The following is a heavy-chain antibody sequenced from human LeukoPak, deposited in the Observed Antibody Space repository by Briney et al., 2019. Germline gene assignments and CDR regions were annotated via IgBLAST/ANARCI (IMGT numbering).Heavy chain of an antibody. J-gene: IGHJ4*02. CDR3: ARVAGSAAAALNFPY. V-gene: IGHV1-3*01. D-gene: IGHD6-13*01. CDR1: GYTFTGYY. Sequence: ASVKVSCKASGYTFTGYYMHWVRQAPGQRLEWMRWINAGNGNTKYSQKFQGRVTITRDASASTAYMELSSLRSEDTAVYYCARVAGSAAAALNFPYWGQGTLVTVSS. CDR2: INAGNGNT.